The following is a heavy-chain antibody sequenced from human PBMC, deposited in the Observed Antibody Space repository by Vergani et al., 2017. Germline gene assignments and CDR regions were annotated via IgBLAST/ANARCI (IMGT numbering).Heavy chain of an antibody. D-gene: IGHD4-17*01. Sequence: EVQLVESGGGLVQPGRSLRLSCAASGFTFDDYAMHWVRPAPGKGLEWVSGISWNSGSIGYADSVKGRFTISRDNAKNSLYLQLNSLRAEDTALYYCAKEYGDYAFDYWGQGTLVTVSS. CDR2: ISWNSGSI. J-gene: IGHJ4*02. V-gene: IGHV3-9*01. CDR3: AKEYGDYAFDY. CDR1: GFTFDDYA.